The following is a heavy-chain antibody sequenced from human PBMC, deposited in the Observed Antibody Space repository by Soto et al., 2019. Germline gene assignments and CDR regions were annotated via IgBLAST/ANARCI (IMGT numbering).Heavy chain of an antibody. CDR3: ASAFGVVPNWFDP. CDR2: IYYSGST. Sequence: SETLSLTCFVSGGSISSGGYYWSWIRQHPGKGLEWIGYIYYSGSTYYNPSLKSRVTISVDTSKNQFSLKLSSVTAADTAVYYCASAFGVVPNWFDPWGKGTLVAVSS. CDR1: GGSISSGGYY. J-gene: IGHJ5*02. D-gene: IGHD3-3*01. V-gene: IGHV4-31*03.